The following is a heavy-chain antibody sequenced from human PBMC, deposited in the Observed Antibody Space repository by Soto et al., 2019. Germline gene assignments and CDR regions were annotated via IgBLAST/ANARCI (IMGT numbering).Heavy chain of an antibody. CDR2: IWYDGSNK. Sequence: GSLRLSCAASGFTFSSYGMHWVRQAPGKGLEWVAVIWYDGSNKYYADSVKGRFTISRDNSKNTLYLQMNSLRAEDTAVYYCARANFRLDYYYGMDVWGQGTTVTVSS. CDR1: GFTFSSYG. V-gene: IGHV3-33*01. J-gene: IGHJ6*02. D-gene: IGHD6-6*01. CDR3: ARANFRLDYYYGMDV.